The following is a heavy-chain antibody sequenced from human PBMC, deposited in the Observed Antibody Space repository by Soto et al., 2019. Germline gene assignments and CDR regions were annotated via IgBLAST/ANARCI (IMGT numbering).Heavy chain of an antibody. CDR3: VTKGNTSSWFVGDY. CDR1: GFTFSSFW. CDR2: INGEGSRT. Sequence: EVQLVESGGGLVQPGGSLRLSCAASGFTFSSFWMHWVRQVPGKGLVWISRINGEGSRTDYADSVRGRFTISRDNAKNTLYLQMNSVRVEDTAVYYCVTKGNTSSWFVGDYWGQGNLVTVSS. J-gene: IGHJ4*02. V-gene: IGHV3-74*01. D-gene: IGHD6-13*01.